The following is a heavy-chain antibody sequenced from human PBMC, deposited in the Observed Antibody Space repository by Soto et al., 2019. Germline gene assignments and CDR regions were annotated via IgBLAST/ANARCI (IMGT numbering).Heavy chain of an antibody. J-gene: IGHJ4*02. V-gene: IGHV3-49*05. CDR3: TRDGYCSGGSCYLFDY. Sequence: KPGGSLRLSCTASGFTFGDYAMSWFRQAPGKGLEWVGFIRSKAYGGTTEYAASVKGRFTISRDDSKSIAYLQMNSLKTEDTAVYYCTRDGYCSGGSCYLFDYWGQGTLVTVSS. D-gene: IGHD2-15*01. CDR1: GFTFGDYA. CDR2: IRSKAYGGTT.